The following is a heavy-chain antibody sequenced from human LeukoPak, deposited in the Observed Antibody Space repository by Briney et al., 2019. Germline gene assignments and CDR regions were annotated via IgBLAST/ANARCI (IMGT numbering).Heavy chain of an antibody. D-gene: IGHD6-19*01. CDR2: ISYDGSNK. V-gene: IGHV3-30-3*01. CDR1: GFTFSSYA. Sequence: GRSLRLSCAASGFTFSSYAMHWVRQAPGKGLEWVAVISYDGSNKYYADSVKGRFTISRDNSKNTLYLQMNSLRAEDTAVYYCARDTAVAGTFLVLWDAQEENWFDPWGQGTLVTVSS. CDR3: ARDTAVAGTFLVLWDAQEENWFDP. J-gene: IGHJ5*02.